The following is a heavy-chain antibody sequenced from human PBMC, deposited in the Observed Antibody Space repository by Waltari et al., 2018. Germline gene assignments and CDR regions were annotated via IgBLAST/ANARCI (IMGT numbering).Heavy chain of an antibody. CDR3: AKDPASGEFPLFDY. V-gene: IGHV3-30*18. J-gene: IGHJ4*02. CDR1: GFTFSSYG. D-gene: IGHD3-10*01. Sequence: QVQLVESGGGVVQPGRSLRLSCAASGFTFSSYGLHWVRQAPGKGLEWVAVISYDGSNKYYADSVKGRFTISRDNSKNTLYLQMNSLRAEDTAVYYCAKDPASGEFPLFDYWGQGTLVTVSS. CDR2: ISYDGSNK.